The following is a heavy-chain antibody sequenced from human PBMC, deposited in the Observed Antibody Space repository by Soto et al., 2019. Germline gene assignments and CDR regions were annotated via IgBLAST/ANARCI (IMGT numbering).Heavy chain of an antibody. CDR2: ISAYNGNT. CDR3: ARRPRRGYYYYMDV. CDR1: GYTFTTYG. Sequence: QVRLVQSGDAVKKPGASVKVSCKASGYTFTTYGISWVRQAPGQGLEWMGWISAYNGNTSCAQNPQGRVTMTTDTCTSTAYMELRSLDSDDTAMYYCARRPRRGYYYYMDVWGNGTTVTVSS. D-gene: IGHD3-16*01. J-gene: IGHJ6*03. V-gene: IGHV1-18*01.